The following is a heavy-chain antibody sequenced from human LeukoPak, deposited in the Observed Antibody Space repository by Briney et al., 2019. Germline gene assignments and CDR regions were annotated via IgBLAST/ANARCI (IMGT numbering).Heavy chain of an antibody. CDR3: TRGKPETVFGY. D-gene: IGHD2-21*02. Sequence: PSETLSLTCTVYGGSFSGYCWSWIRQTPGKGLEWVGEINHSGTTSYNPSLKSRVTISVDTSNNQFSLKLTSVTAADTAVYYCTRGKPETVFGYWGQGTLVTVSS. V-gene: IGHV4-34*01. J-gene: IGHJ4*02. CDR1: GGSFSGYC. CDR2: INHSGTT.